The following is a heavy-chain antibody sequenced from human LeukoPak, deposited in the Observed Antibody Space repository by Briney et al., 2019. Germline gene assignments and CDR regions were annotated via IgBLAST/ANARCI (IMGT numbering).Heavy chain of an antibody. D-gene: IGHD6-13*01. CDR1: GFTFRSYA. J-gene: IGHJ4*02. CDR3: VKPAASRKVAYYFDY. CDR2: ISGSGGST. Sequence: GVSLRLYCAASGFTFRSYAMSWVRQAQGKGLEWVSAISGSGGSTYYADSVKGRFTISRDNSKNTLYLQMNSLRAEDTAVYYCVKPAASRKVAYYFDYWGQGTLVTVSS. V-gene: IGHV3-23*01.